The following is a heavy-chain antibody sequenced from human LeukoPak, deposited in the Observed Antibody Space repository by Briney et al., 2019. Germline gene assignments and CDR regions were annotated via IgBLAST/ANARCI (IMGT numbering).Heavy chain of an antibody. J-gene: IGHJ4*02. D-gene: IGHD4-17*01. CDR3: ARENDYGDYDV. CDR1: GFNFSAYG. V-gene: IGHV3-33*01. Sequence: GGSLRLSWAASGFNFSAYGMHWGRQASGKGLEWVAVIWYDGSSTNHADSVKGRFTISRDNSKNTMYLQMNSLRVDDTAVYYCARENDYGDYDVWGQGTLVTVSS. CDR2: IWYDGSST.